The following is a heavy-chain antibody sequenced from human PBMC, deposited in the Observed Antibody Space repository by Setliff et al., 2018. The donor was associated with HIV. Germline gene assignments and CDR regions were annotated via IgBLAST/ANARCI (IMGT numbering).Heavy chain of an antibody. Sequence: GGSLRLSCTASGFTFGDYAMSWVRQAPGKGLEWVGFIRSKAYAGTTEYAASVKGRFTISRDDSKSVAHLQMNSLKTEDTAVYYCTRHLGYCSGDTCYSYDYDSRGPWFFDPWGQGTLVTVSS. CDR2: IRSKAYAGTT. D-gene: IGHD2-15*01. CDR1: GFTFGDYA. J-gene: IGHJ5*02. CDR3: TRHLGYCSGDTCYSYDYDSRGPWFFDP. V-gene: IGHV3-49*04.